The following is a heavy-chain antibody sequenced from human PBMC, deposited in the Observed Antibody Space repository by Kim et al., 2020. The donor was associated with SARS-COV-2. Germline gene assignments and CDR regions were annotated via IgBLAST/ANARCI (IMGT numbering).Heavy chain of an antibody. CDR3: ARHLRAITMIVVVPQNYFDY. J-gene: IGHJ4*02. Sequence: SETLSLICTVSGGSISSSSYYWGWIRQPPGKGLEWIGSIYYSGSTYYNPSLKSRVTISVDTSKNQFSLKLSSVTAADTAVYYCARHLRAITMIVVVPQNYFDYWGQGTLVTVSS. D-gene: IGHD3-22*01. CDR2: IYYSGST. V-gene: IGHV4-39*01. CDR1: GGSISSSSYY.